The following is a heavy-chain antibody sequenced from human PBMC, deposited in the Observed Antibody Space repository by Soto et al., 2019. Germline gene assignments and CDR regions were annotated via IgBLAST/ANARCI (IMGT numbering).Heavy chain of an antibody. CDR3: ATWGYCSGGSCHDSFHI. Sequence: EVQLVESGGGLVKPGGSLRLSCAASGFTFSNVWMSWVRQAPGKGLEWVGRINSITDGGTTDYAAPVKGRFTISRDDSKNTLYLQMNSLKTEDTAVYYCATWGYCSGGSCHDSFHIWGQGTMVTVSS. J-gene: IGHJ3*02. D-gene: IGHD2-15*01. V-gene: IGHV3-15*01. CDR2: INSITDGGTT. CDR1: GFTFSNVW.